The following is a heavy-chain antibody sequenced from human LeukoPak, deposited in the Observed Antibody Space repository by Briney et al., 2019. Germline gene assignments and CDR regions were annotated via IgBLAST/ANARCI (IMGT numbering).Heavy chain of an antibody. CDR3: AKDMGDCSSTSCPFDY. CDR1: GFIFDDYA. J-gene: IGHJ4*02. D-gene: IGHD2-2*01. CDR2: ISWNSGSI. V-gene: IGHV3-9*01. Sequence: GRSLRLSCAASGFIFDDYAMHWVRQAPGKGLEWVSGISWNSGSIGYADSVKGRFTISRDNAKNSLYLQMNSLRAEDTALYYCAKDMGDCSSTSCPFDYWGQGTLVTVSS.